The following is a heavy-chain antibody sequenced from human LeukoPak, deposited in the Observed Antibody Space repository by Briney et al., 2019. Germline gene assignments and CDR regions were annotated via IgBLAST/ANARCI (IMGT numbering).Heavy chain of an antibody. Sequence: SQTLSLTCAISGDSVSSSSVAWNWIRQSPSRGLEWLGRTYYRSKWYNDYAESVKSRITINADTSKNQFSLHLDSVTPEDTAVYYCAKDGAAGELTALSFDYWGQGTLVTVSS. CDR2: TYYRSKWYN. J-gene: IGHJ4*02. CDR3: AKDGAAGELTALSFDY. D-gene: IGHD1-26*01. V-gene: IGHV6-1*01. CDR1: GDSVSSSSVA.